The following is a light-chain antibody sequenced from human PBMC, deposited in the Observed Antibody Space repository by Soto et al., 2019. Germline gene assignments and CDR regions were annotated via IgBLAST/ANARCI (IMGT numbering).Light chain of an antibody. Sequence: EIVLTQSPGTLSLSPGERATLSCRASQIVSSNYLAWYQQKPGQAPRLLIYDASSRATGIPDRFSGSGSGTDFTLTISRLEPEDFAVYYCQQYGNSPPWTFGQGTKVEIK. CDR2: DAS. V-gene: IGKV3-20*01. CDR1: QIVSSNY. CDR3: QQYGNSPPWT. J-gene: IGKJ1*01.